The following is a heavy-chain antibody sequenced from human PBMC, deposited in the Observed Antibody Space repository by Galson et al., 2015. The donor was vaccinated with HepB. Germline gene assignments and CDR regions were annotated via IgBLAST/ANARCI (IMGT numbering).Heavy chain of an antibody. V-gene: IGHV3-48*04. J-gene: IGHJ4*02. CDR2: ISTDSSTI. D-gene: IGHD4-17*01. CDR3: ARVADSDYGDHTHFDY. CDR1: GFTFSSYT. Sequence: SLRLSCAASGFTFSSYTMNWVRQAPGKGLEWLSYISTDSSTIYYADSVKGRFTISRDNAKNSLYLQINSLRADDTAVYYCARVADSDYGDHTHFDYWGQGSLVTVSS.